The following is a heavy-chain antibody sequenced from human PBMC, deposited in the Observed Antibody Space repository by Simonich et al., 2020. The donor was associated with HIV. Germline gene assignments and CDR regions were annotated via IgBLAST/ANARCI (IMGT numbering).Heavy chain of an antibody. CDR3: ARGSASLRY. CDR2: ISVSGDGT. Sequence: EVQLLESGGGLVQPGGSLRLSCAASGFTFSSYAMSWVRQAPGKGLEWVSAISVSGDGTYYADSVKGRFTISRDNSKNTLYLQMNSLRAEDTAVYYCARGSASLRYWGQGTLVTVSS. V-gene: IGHV3-23*01. D-gene: IGHD3-16*01. J-gene: IGHJ4*02. CDR1: GFTFSSYA.